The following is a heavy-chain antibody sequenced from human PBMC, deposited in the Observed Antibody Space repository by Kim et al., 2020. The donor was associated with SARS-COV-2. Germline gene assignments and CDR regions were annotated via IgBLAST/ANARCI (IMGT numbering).Heavy chain of an antibody. V-gene: IGHV3-11*03. CDR3: ARTGYFWSGYYPDAFDI. J-gene: IGHJ3*02. Sequence: VKGRFTISRDNAKNSLYLQMNSLRAEDTAVYYCARTGYFWSGYYPDAFDIWGQGTMVTVSS. D-gene: IGHD3-3*01.